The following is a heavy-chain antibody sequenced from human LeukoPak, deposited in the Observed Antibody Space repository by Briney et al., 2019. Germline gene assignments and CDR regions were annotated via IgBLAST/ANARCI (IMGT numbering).Heavy chain of an antibody. Sequence: SETLSLTCTVSGGSISSGGYYWSWIRQHPGKGLEWIGYIYYSGSTNYNPSLKSRVTISVDTSKNQFSLKLSSVTAADTAVYYCARGRADYGDSFDYWGQGTLVTVSS. V-gene: IGHV4-61*08. D-gene: IGHD4-17*01. CDR1: GGSISSGGYY. CDR2: IYYSGST. CDR3: ARGRADYGDSFDY. J-gene: IGHJ4*02.